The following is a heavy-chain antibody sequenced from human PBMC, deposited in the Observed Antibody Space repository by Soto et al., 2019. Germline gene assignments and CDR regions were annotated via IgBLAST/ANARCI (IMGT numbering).Heavy chain of an antibody. Sequence: SVKVSCQASGGTFSSYAISWVLQAPGQGLELVGWLSAYSGDTNYAPKFQGRVTMTTDTFTSTAYMDLRSLTSDDTAVYCGARRDGDYAGNAAYCGQ. CDR2: LSAYSGDT. V-gene: IGHV1-18*01. CDR1: GGTFSSYA. CDR3: ARRDGDYAGNAAY. J-gene: IGHJ4*02. D-gene: IGHD4-17*01.